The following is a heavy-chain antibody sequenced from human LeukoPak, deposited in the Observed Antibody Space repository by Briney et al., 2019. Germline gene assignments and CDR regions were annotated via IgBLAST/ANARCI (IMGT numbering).Heavy chain of an antibody. CDR3: AGHALWFGELAFDY. V-gene: IGHV6-1*01. CDR1: GDSVSSNSAA. D-gene: IGHD3-10*01. CDR2: TYYRSKWYN. J-gene: IGHJ4*02. Sequence: SQTLSLTCAISGDSVSSNSAAWNWIRQSPSRGLEWLGRTYYRSKWYNDYAVSVKSRITINPDTSKNQFSLQLNSVTPEDTAVYYCAGHALWFGELAFDYWGQGTLVTVSS.